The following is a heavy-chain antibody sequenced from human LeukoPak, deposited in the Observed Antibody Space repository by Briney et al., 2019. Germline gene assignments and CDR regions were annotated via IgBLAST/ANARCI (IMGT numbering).Heavy chain of an antibody. V-gene: IGHV5-51*01. J-gene: IGHJ3*02. D-gene: IGHD3-22*01. Sequence: GESLKISCKGSGYNFTSYWIGWVRRMPGKGLERMGIIYPGDSHPRYSPSFQGHVTISADKSVTTAYLQWSSLKASDTAIYYCARRVNYYDSSGYYYQGAFDIWGQGTMVTVSS. CDR1: GYNFTSYW. CDR2: IYPGDSHP. CDR3: ARRVNYYDSSGYYYQGAFDI.